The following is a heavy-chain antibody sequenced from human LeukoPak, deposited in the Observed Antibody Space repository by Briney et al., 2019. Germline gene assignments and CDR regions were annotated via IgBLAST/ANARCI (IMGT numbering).Heavy chain of an antibody. V-gene: IGHV1-18*01. D-gene: IGHD2-15*01. CDR3: ARTRYCSGGSCLDY. Sequence: ASVKVSCKASGYTFTSYGISWVRQAPGQGLEWMGWISAYNGNTNYAQKLQGRVTMTTDTSTSTAYLELRSLRSDDTAVYYCARTRYCSGGSCLDYWGQGTLVTVSS. CDR1: GYTFTSYG. CDR2: ISAYNGNT. J-gene: IGHJ4*02.